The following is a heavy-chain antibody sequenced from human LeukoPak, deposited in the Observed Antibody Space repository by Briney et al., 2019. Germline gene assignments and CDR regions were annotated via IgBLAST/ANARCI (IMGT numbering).Heavy chain of an antibody. CDR1: GFTFSDYY. CDR3: AKDPSSGGLRLGELFDY. Sequence: GGSLRLSCAASGFTFSDYYMSWIRQAPGKGLEWVSYISSSGSTIYYADSVKGRFTISRDNAKNSLYLQMNSLRAEDTALYYCAKDPSSGGLRLGELFDYWGQGTLVTVSS. V-gene: IGHV3-11*01. CDR2: ISSSGSTI. D-gene: IGHD3-16*01. J-gene: IGHJ4*02.